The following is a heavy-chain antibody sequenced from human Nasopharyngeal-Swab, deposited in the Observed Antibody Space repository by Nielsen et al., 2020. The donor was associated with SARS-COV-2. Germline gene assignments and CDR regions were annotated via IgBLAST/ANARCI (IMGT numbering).Heavy chain of an antibody. V-gene: IGHV3-9*01. J-gene: IGHJ6*03. Sequence: GGSLRLSCVASGFSFDDYTMHWVRQAPGKGLEWVSGISWKGGNMGYADSVKGRFTISRDNAKNSVYLQMNSLRPEDTALYYCAKTMVRGDFYYFLDVWGKGTTVTVSS. CDR2: ISWKGGNM. CDR3: AKTMVRGDFYYFLDV. D-gene: IGHD3-10*01. CDR1: GFSFDDYT.